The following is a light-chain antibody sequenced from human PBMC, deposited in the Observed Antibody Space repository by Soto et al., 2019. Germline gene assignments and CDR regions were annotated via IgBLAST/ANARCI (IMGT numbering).Light chain of an antibody. CDR1: RSVTNF. CDR2: GAF. CDR3: QQRNIWPPVT. J-gene: IGKJ5*01. V-gene: IGKV3-11*01. Sequence: EIVLTQSPATLSLSPGEIATLSCRASRSVTNFLAWYQQKPGQAPRLIIYGAFNRATGIPARFSGSGSGTDFTLTISSLEPEDSAIYYCQQRNIWPPVTLGQGTRLEIK.